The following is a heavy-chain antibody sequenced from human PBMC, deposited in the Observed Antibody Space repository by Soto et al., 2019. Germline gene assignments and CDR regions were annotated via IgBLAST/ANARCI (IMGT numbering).Heavy chain of an antibody. D-gene: IGHD3-3*01. J-gene: IGHJ4*02. CDR3: ARGFTIFGVVTPLIFDY. Sequence: SETLSLTCDAYGGSFSNYYWSWIRQPPGKGLEWIGEINHSGSTTYNPSPKSRVTISVDTSKNQFSLKLSSVTAADTAVYYCARGFTIFGVVTPLIFDYWGQGTLVTVSS. V-gene: IGHV4-34*01. CDR1: GGSFSNYY. CDR2: INHSGST.